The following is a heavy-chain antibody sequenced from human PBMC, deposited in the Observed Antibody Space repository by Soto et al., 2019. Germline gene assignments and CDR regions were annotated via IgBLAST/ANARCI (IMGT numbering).Heavy chain of an antibody. D-gene: IGHD2-2*01. V-gene: IGHV1-69*13. CDR1: GGTFSSYA. CDR3: ASGTFKTGGTKYCSSTSCYYYYGMDV. J-gene: IGHJ6*02. CDR2: IIPIFGTA. Sequence: SVKVSCKASGGTFSSYAISWVPQAPGQGLEWMGGIIPIFGTANYAQKFQGRVTITADESTSTAYMELSSLRSEDTAVYYCASGTFKTGGTKYCSSTSCYYYYGMDVWGRGTTVTVSS.